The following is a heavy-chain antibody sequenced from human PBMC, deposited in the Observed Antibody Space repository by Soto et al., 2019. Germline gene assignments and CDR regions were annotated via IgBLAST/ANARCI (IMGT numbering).Heavy chain of an antibody. CDR3: ARDLDGSGAYYTDF. CDR2: ISAYKTNI. D-gene: IGHD3-10*01. V-gene: IGHV1-18*01. CDR1: GYTFPNYG. Sequence: ASVKVSCKASGYTFPNYGITWVRQAPGQGLEWMGWISAYKTNIKYAQKFQGRVTLTTDTSTSTAYMELRSLRSDDTAIYYCARDLDGSGAYYTDFWGQGTLVTVSS. J-gene: IGHJ4*02.